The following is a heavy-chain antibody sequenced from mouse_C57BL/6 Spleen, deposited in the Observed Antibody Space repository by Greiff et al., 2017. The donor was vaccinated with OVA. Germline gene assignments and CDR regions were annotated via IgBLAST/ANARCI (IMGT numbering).Heavy chain of an antibody. CDR2: IDPSDSET. CDR3: ARDSSGSPFGY. D-gene: IGHD3-2*02. J-gene: IGHJ3*01. Sequence: VQLQQPGAELVRPGSSVKLSCKASGYTFTSYWMHWVKQRPIQGLEWIGNIDPSDSETHYNQKFKDKATLTVDKSSSTAYMQLSSLTSEDSAVYFCARDSSGSPFGYWGQGTLVTVSA. V-gene: IGHV1-52*01. CDR1: GYTFTSYW.